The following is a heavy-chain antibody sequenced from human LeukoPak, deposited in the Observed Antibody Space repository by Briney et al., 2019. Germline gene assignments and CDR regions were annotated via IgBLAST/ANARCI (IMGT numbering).Heavy chain of an antibody. V-gene: IGHV3-43*02. CDR2: INGAGYRT. J-gene: IGHJ3*02. D-gene: IGHD5-24*01. Sequence: GGSLRLPCAASGFTFDDYTMHWDRQAPGKGLEWVSLINGAGYRTSYADSVKGRFTISRDNAKNSLYLQMNSLRDEDTAVYYCASATSKINAFDIWGQGTMVTVSS. CDR1: GFTFDDYT. CDR3: ASATSKINAFDI.